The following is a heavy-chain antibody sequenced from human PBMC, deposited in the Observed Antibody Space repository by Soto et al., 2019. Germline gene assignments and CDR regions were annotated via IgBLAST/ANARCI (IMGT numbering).Heavy chain of an antibody. J-gene: IGHJ4*02. CDR1: GFTFSRYS. CDR2: IGSSGTPI. CDR3: ARDRSPGSIRGVVRQTDFDN. V-gene: IGHV3-48*01. Sequence: EVQLVESEGGLVQPGGSLRLSCAASGFTFSRYSMNWVRQAPGKGLEWVAYIGSSGTPIYYADSVKGRFSISRDNALNSLTLQMNSLRAEDTAVYYCARDRSPGSIRGVVRQTDFDNWGQGTLVTVSS. D-gene: IGHD3-10*01.